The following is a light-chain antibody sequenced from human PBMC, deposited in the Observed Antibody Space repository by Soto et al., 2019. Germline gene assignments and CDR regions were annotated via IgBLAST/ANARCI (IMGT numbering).Light chain of an antibody. Sequence: IVRTQSPATLSVSPGERATLSGSASQSVSTNLAWYQQRPCQAPRLLIYGTSSRATDIPDRFSGSGSGTDFTLTITSLEPEDFAVYFCHQRYNWPRVTFGQGTRLEIK. CDR2: GTS. J-gene: IGKJ5*01. CDR3: HQRYNWPRVT. CDR1: QSVSTN. V-gene: IGKV3-11*01.